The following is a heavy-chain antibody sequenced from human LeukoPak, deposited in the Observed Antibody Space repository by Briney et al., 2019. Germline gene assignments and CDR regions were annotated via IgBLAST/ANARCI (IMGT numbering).Heavy chain of an antibody. J-gene: IGHJ5*02. CDR3: ARASTRAAATGYDP. CDR1: GYTFNTYG. V-gene: IGHV1-18*01. CDR2: ISAYNGDT. Sequence: ASVKVSCKASGYTFNTYGITWVRQAPGQGLEWMGWISAYNGDTNFAQKFQGRVSMMTDTSTSTAYMELRSLRSDDTAICYCARASTRAAATGYDPWGQGSLVTVS. D-gene: IGHD6-13*01.